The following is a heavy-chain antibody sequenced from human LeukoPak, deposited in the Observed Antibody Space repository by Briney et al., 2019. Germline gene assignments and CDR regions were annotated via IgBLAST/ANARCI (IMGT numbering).Heavy chain of an antibody. V-gene: IGHV3-48*03. CDR3: ARSGCGGDCGVYYFDY. D-gene: IGHD2-21*02. CDR1: GFTFSSYE. J-gene: IGHJ4*02. CDR2: ISRSGSTI. Sequence: PGGSLRLSCATFGFTFSSYEMNWVRQAPGKGLEWVSYISRSGSTIYYTDSVKGRFTISRDNAKNSLYLQMNSLRAEDTAVYYCARSGCGGDCGVYYFDYWGQGTLVTVSS.